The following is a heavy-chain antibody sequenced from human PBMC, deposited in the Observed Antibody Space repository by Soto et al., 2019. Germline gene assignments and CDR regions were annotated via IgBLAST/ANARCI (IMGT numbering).Heavy chain of an antibody. CDR3: ASRPFYYYGLDV. V-gene: IGHV4-30-2*01. CDR2: VYHTGNA. Sequence: RSLTCTVSGGSITTAGYSWSWIRQPPGKALEWIGYVYHTGNAYPKPSLKSRVTISLDRSKNQFSLKMTSVTAADTALYYCASRPFYYYGLDVWGQGTTVTVPS. J-gene: IGHJ6*02. CDR1: GGSITTAGYS.